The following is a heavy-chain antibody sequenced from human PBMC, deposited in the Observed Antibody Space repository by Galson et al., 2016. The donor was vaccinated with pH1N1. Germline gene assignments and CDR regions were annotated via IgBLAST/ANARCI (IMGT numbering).Heavy chain of an antibody. Sequence: SVKVSCKASGYTFTFYGISWVRQAPGQGLEWMGWISPYSGNTKYAQKVQGRVTMTTEKSTGTSYMELRSLTSDDTAVYFCARALRPVSIPSEAFEIWGQGTMVTVPS. CDR3: ARALRPVSIPSEAFEI. CDR1: GYTFTFYG. V-gene: IGHV1-18*01. D-gene: IGHD2/OR15-2a*01. CDR2: ISPYSGNT. J-gene: IGHJ3*02.